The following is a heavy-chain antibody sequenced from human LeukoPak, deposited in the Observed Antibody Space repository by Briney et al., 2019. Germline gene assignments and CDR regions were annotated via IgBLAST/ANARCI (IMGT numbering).Heavy chain of an antibody. J-gene: IGHJ6*02. D-gene: IGHD3-22*01. CDR3: ARTYYYDSSGYYPHYGMDV. CDR2: IYHSGST. Sequence: TLSLTCAVSGGSIISGGYSWSWIRQPPGKGLEWIGYIYHSGSTYYNPSLKSRVTISVDRSKNQFSPKLRSVTAADTAVYYCARTYYYDSSGYYPHYGMDVWGQGTTVTVSS. CDR1: GGSIISGGYS. V-gene: IGHV4-30-2*01.